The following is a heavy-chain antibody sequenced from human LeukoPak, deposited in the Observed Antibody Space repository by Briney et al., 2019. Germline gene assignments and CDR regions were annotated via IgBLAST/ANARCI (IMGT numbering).Heavy chain of an antibody. V-gene: IGHV3-53*01. CDR2: IYSGGST. Sequence: GGSLRLSCAASGFTVSSNYMSWVRQAPGKGLEWVSVIYSGGSTYYADSVKGRFTISRDNSKNTLYLQMNSLRAEDTAVYYCARDRDMWFGELLSGVWFDPWGQGTLVTVSS. J-gene: IGHJ5*02. CDR3: ARDRDMWFGELLSGVWFDP. CDR1: GFTVSSNY. D-gene: IGHD3-10*01.